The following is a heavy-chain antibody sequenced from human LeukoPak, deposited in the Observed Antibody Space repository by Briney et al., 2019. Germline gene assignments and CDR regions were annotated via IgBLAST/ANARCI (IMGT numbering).Heavy chain of an antibody. V-gene: IGHV3-30*03. D-gene: IGHD6-19*01. CDR2: ISYDGSNK. CDR1: GFTFTSYG. J-gene: IGHJ4*02. Sequence: GGSLRLSCAASGFTFTSYGMHWVRQAPGKGLEWVAVISYDGSNKYYADSVKGRFTISRDNSKNTLYLQMNSLRAEDTAVYYCATLERGYAVAVDYWGQGTLVTVSS. CDR3: ATLERGYAVAVDY.